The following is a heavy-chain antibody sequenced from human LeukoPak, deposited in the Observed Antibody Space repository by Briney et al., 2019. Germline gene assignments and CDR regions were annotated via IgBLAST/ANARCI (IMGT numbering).Heavy chain of an antibody. D-gene: IGHD3-3*01. V-gene: IGHV4-39*01. J-gene: IGHJ6*03. CDR3: ADYDFWSGFYYMDV. CDR1: GGSISSSSYY. CDR2: IRYSGST. Sequence: SETLSLTCTVSGGSISSSSYYWGWIRQPPGKGLEWIGSIRYSGSTYYNSSLKSRVTISVDTSKNQFSLKLSSVTAADTAVYYCADYDFWSGFYYMDVWGKGTTVTVSS.